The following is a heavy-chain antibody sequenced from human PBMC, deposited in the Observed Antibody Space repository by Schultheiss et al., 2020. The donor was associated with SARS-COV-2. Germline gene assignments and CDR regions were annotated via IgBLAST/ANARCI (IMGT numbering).Heavy chain of an antibody. CDR1: GFTFSSYG. CDR3: AREGYSYGWRAFDI. Sequence: GGSLRLSCAASGFTFSSYGMHWVRQAPGKGLEWVAVIWYDGSNKYYADSVKGRFTISRDNSKNTLYLQMNSLRAEDTAVYYCAREGYSYGWRAFDIWGQGTMVTVSS. CDR2: IWYDGSNK. J-gene: IGHJ3*02. D-gene: IGHD5-18*01. V-gene: IGHV3-33*08.